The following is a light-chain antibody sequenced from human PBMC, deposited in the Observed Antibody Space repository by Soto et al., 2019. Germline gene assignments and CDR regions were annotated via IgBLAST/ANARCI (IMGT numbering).Light chain of an antibody. Sequence: QSVLTQPPSVSGSPGQSVTIPCTGTSSDVGSYNRVSWYQQPPGTAPKLMIYEVSNRPSGVPDRFSGSKSGNTASLTISGLQPEDEADYYCNSYTSSNTYVFGTGTKLTVL. CDR2: EVS. J-gene: IGLJ1*01. CDR1: SSDVGSYNR. V-gene: IGLV2-18*02. CDR3: NSYTSSNTYV.